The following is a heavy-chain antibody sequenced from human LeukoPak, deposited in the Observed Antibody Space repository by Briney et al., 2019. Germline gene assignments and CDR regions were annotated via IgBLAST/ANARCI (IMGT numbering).Heavy chain of an antibody. D-gene: IGHD3-10*01. V-gene: IGHV4-61*10. J-gene: IGHJ6*03. CDR2: IYCSGST. CDR3: ARGNGSGMRYYYYYMDV. Sequence: PSGTLSLTRTVSGFSMSSGSYYGTWIRQPAGRGLEWIGYIYCSGSTNYNPSLKSRVTISVDTSKNQFSLKLSSVTAADTAVYYCARGNGSGMRYYYYYMDVWGKGTTVTVSS. CDR1: GFSMSSGSYY.